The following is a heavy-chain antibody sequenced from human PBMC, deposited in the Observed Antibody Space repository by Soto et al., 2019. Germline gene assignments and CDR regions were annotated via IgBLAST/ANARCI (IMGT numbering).Heavy chain of an antibody. J-gene: IGHJ5*02. D-gene: IGHD6-6*01. CDR3: ARDSSLNWFDP. CDR2: IYYSGST. V-gene: IGHV4-31*03. Sequence: QVQLQESGPGLVKPSQTLSLTCTVSGGSISSGGYYWSWIRQHPGKGLEWIGYIYYSGSTYYNPSLKRXXTXSXXTSKNQFSLKLSSVTAADTAVYYCARDSSLNWFDPWGQGTLVTVSS. CDR1: GGSISSGGYY.